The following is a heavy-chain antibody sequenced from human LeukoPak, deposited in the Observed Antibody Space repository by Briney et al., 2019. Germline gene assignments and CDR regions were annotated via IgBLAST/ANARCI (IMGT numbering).Heavy chain of an antibody. D-gene: IGHD2-15*01. CDR2: IYTSGST. V-gene: IGHV4-4*07. CDR1: GGSISSYY. CDR3: ARGMVVDDAFDI. J-gene: IGHJ3*02. Sequence: SETLSLTCAVSGGSISSYYWSWLRQPAGKGLEWIGRIYTSGSTNYNPSLKSRVTMSVDTSKNQFSLKLSSVTAADTAVYYCARGMVVDDAFDIWGQGTMVTVSS.